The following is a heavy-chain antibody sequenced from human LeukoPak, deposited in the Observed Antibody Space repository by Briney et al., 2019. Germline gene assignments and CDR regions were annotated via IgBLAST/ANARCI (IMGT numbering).Heavy chain of an antibody. CDR3: ARDTPWELKSGSAFDI. D-gene: IGHD1-26*01. CDR2: IYTSGST. Sequence: SETLSLTCTVSGGSISSYYWSWIRQPAGKGLEWIGRIYTSGSTNYNPSLKSRVTMSVDTSKNQFSLKLSSMTAADTAVYYCARDTPWELKSGSAFDIWGQGTMVTVSS. CDR1: GGSISSYY. J-gene: IGHJ3*02. V-gene: IGHV4-4*07.